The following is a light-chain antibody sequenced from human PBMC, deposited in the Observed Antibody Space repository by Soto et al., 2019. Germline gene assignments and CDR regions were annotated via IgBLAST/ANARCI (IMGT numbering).Light chain of an antibody. Sequence: IQLTQSPSSRSASVGDRVTITCRASQGISSYLALYQQKPGKAPKLLIYAASTLQSGVPSRFSGSGSGTEFTLTISSLQPEDFATYYCQQLIFYPSINFGQGTRLEIK. CDR3: QQLIFYPSIN. V-gene: IGKV1-9*01. CDR2: AAS. CDR1: QGISSY. J-gene: IGKJ5*01.